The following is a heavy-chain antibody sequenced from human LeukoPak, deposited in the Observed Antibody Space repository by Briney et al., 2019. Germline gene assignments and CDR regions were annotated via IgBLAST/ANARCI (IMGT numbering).Heavy chain of an antibody. CDR2: IIPILGIA. J-gene: IGHJ4*02. CDR1: GGTFSSYA. Sequence: ASVKVSCKASGGTFSSYAISWVRQAPGQGLEWMGRIIPILGIANYAQKFQGRVTITADKSTSTAYMELSSLRSEDTAVYYCATHSSSFHFFDYWGQGTLVTVSS. CDR3: ATHSSSFHFFDY. V-gene: IGHV1-69*04. D-gene: IGHD6-6*01.